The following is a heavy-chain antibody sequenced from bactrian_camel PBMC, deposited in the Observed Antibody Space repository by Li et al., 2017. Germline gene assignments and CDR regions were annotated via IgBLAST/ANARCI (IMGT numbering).Heavy chain of an antibody. D-gene: IGHD6*01. CDR2: INRDGNT. CDR3: AADQLYGTCRDVLDFPA. V-gene: IGHV3S55*01. CDR1: GNTYCTGG. Sequence: HVQLVESGGGSVQAGGSLRLSCTASGNTYCTGGTSWSRQAPGKEREFVSGINRDGNTNYADSVKGRFTISHDNAKRTLYLQMNGLQPEVTGMYYCAADQLYGTCRDVLDFPARGQGTQVTVS. J-gene: IGHJ4*01.